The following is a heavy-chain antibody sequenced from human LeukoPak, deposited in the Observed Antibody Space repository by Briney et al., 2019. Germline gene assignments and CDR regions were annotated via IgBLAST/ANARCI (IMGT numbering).Heavy chain of an antibody. CDR2: IYYSGST. V-gene: IGHV4-59*01. CDR1: GGSFSSYY. D-gene: IGHD2-15*01. J-gene: IGHJ6*02. Sequence: SETLSLTCAVYGGSFSSYYWSWIRQPPGKGLEWIGYIYYSGSTNYNPSLKSRVTISVDTSKNQFSLKLSSVTAADTAVYYCARVPGYCSGGSCYSGSGYYYYYGMDVWGQGTTVTISS. CDR3: ARVPGYCSGGSCYSGSGYYYYYGMDV.